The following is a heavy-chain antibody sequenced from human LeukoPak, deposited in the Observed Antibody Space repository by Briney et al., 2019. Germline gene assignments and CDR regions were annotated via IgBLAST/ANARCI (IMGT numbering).Heavy chain of an antibody. Sequence: SETLSLTCTVSGGSISSSSYYWGWIRQPPGKGLEWIGSIYYSGSTYYNPSLKSRVTISVDTSKNQFSLKLSSVTAADTAVYYCARLLWFGELHWFDPWGQGTLVTVSS. CDR1: GGSISSSSYY. J-gene: IGHJ5*02. D-gene: IGHD3-10*01. V-gene: IGHV4-39*07. CDR2: IYYSGST. CDR3: ARLLWFGELHWFDP.